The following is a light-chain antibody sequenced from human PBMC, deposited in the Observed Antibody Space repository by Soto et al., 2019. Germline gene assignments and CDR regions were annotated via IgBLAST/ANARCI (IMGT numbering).Light chain of an antibody. V-gene: IGLV2-14*01. CDR3: SSYTSSTV. Sequence: QSALTQPASVSGSPGQSITISCTGTSSDVGGYNYVSWYQQHPGKAPKRMIYDVSNRPSGVSNRFSGSKSGNTASLTISGLQAEDEADYYCSSYTSSTVFGGGTKLTVL. CDR2: DVS. J-gene: IGLJ2*01. CDR1: SSDVGGYNY.